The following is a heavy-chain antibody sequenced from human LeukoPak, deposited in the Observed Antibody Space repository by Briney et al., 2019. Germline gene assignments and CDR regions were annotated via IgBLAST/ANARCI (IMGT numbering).Heavy chain of an antibody. J-gene: IGHJ6*03. D-gene: IGHD2-15*01. Sequence: KSSETLSLTCTVSGGSISSYYWSWIRQPPGKGLEWIGYIYYSGSTYYNPSLKSRVTISVDTSKNQFSLKLSSVTAADTAVYYCARQGYCSGGSCYRGYYYYYMDVWGKGTTVTISS. CDR3: ARQGYCSGGSCYRGYYYYYMDV. CDR2: IYYSGST. CDR1: GGSISSYY. V-gene: IGHV4-59*08.